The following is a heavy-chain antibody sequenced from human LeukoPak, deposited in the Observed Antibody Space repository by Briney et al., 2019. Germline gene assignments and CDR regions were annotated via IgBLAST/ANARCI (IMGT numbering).Heavy chain of an antibody. CDR2: IYRGGST. CDR1: GFTVSSNY. CDR3: ASALADGSWHYGMDV. V-gene: IGHV3-53*01. Sequence: GGSLRLSCAPSGFTVSSNYMSWVRQAPGKGLEWVSVIYRGGSTYYADSVKGRFTISRDNSKNTVYLQMNSLRAEDTAVYYCASALADGSWHYGMDVWGQGTTVTVSS. D-gene: IGHD6-13*01. J-gene: IGHJ6*02.